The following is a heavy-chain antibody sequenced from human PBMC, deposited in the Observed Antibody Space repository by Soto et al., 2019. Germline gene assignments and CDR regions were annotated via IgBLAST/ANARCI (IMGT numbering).Heavy chain of an antibody. D-gene: IGHD4-17*01. CDR2: ISAYNGNT. J-gene: IGHJ5*02. Sequence: QVQLVQSGAEVKKPGASVKVSCKASGYTFTSYGISWVRQAPGQGLEWMGWISAYNGNTNYAQKLQGRVAMTTDPSSITANMELRSLRSDDTAGSYWAGGDHGYGGNPKGGWFDPWRQGTLVTVSS. CDR1: GYTFTSYG. CDR3: AGGDHGYGGNPKGGWFDP. V-gene: IGHV1-18*01.